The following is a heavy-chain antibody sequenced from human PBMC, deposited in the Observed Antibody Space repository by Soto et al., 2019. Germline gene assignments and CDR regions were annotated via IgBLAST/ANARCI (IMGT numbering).Heavy chain of an antibody. CDR2: ISSSGSTI. D-gene: IGHD1-26*01. CDR1: GFTFSSYE. Sequence: PGGSLRLSCAASGFTFSSYEMNWVRQAPGKGLEWVSYISSSGSTIYYADSVKGRFTISRDNAKNSLYLQMNSLRAEDTAVYYCARAARKWELLYYYYYGMDVWGQGTTVTVSS. V-gene: IGHV3-48*03. J-gene: IGHJ6*02. CDR3: ARAARKWELLYYYYYGMDV.